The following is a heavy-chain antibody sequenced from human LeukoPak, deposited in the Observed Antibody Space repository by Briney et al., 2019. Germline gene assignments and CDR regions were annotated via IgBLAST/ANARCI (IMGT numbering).Heavy chain of an antibody. CDR1: GFTFSSDE. J-gene: IGHJ4*02. V-gene: IGHV3-48*03. D-gene: IGHD2-21*01. CDR2: ISSSGSNT. CDR3: AREDCNAGNCFFDY. Sequence: GGSLRLSCAASGFTFSSDEMNWVRQSPGKGLEWVSYISSSGSNTYYPDSVKGRFTISRDNARKSLYLQMNSLRVEDTAIYYCAREDCNAGNCFFDYWGQGSLVTVSS.